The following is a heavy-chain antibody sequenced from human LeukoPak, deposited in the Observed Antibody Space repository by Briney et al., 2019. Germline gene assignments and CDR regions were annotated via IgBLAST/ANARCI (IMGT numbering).Heavy chain of an antibody. Sequence: ASVKVSCKASGYTFTGYYMHWVRQAPGQGREWMGWINPNSGGTNYAQKFQGRVTMTRDTSISTAYMELSRLRSDDTAVYYCARWDRITGTTLGVYYCYYYMDVWGKGTTVTVSS. J-gene: IGHJ6*03. CDR1: GYTFTGYY. CDR2: INPNSGGT. D-gene: IGHD1-20*01. CDR3: ARWDRITGTTLGVYYCYYYMDV. V-gene: IGHV1-2*02.